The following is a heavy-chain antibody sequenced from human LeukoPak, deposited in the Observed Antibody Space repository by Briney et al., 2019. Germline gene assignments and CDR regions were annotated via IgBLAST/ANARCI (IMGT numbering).Heavy chain of an antibody. CDR2: MNPNSGNT. CDR1: GYTFTSYG. J-gene: IGHJ3*02. Sequence: ASVKVSCKASGYTFTSYGISWVRQAPGQGLEWMGWMNPNSGNTGYAQKFQGRVTMTRNTSISTAYMELSSLRSEDTAVYYCARGPPFTMVRGAPGYAFDIWGQGTMVTVSS. D-gene: IGHD3-10*01. CDR3: ARGPPFTMVRGAPGYAFDI. V-gene: IGHV1-8*02.